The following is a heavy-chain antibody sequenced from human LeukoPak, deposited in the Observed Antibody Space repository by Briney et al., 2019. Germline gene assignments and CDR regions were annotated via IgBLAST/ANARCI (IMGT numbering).Heavy chain of an antibody. V-gene: IGHV4-4*07. D-gene: IGHD6-13*01. CDR1: GGSISSYY. CDR2: IYTSGST. CDR3: ARDLAAAAGTSDAFDI. J-gene: IGHJ3*02. Sequence: SETLSLTCTVSGGSISSYYWSWIRQPAGRGLEWIGRIYTSGSTNYNPSLKSRVTMSVDTSKNQFSLKLSSVTAADTAVYYCARDLAAAAGTSDAFDIWGQGTIVTVSS.